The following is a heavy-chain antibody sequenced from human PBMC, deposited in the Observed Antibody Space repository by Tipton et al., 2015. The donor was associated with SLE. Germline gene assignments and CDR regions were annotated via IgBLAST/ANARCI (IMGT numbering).Heavy chain of an antibody. CDR3: AKDRLPITMVRGALDY. CDR1: GFTFSSYA. D-gene: IGHD3-10*01. J-gene: IGHJ4*02. Sequence: SLRLSCAASGFTFSSYAMNWVRQAPGKGLQWVSAISGSGGSTYYADSVKGRFTISRDNSKNTQYLQMNSLRAEDTAVYYCAKDRLPITMVRGALDYWGQGTLVTVSS. CDR2: ISGSGGST. V-gene: IGHV3-23*01.